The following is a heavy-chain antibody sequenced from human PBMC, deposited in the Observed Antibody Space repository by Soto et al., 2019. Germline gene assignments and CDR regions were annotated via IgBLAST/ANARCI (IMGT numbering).Heavy chain of an antibody. V-gene: IGHV3-64D*06. D-gene: IGHD2-15*01. CDR1: GFTFRHHA. CDR2: ISGSGGNI. J-gene: IGHJ4*02. CDR3: VKVSGYCTAGSCFSYFDY. Sequence: PGGSMRLACSGSGFTFRHHALYWVRQPPGNGLQCVSSISGSGGNIYYAESVKGRFTISRDNSKNTLYLQMTSLSSEDSAVYYCVKVSGYCTAGSCFSYFDYWGQGTPVTVSS.